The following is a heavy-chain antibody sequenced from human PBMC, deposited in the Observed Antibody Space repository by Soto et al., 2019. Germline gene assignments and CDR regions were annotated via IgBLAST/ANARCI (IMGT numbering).Heavy chain of an antibody. CDR2: INHSGST. CDR1: GGSFSGYY. D-gene: IGHD1-1*01. CDR3: ARGGLERRNYYYYYGMDV. V-gene: IGHV4-34*01. Sequence: QVQLQQWGAGLLKPSETLSLTCAVYGGSFSGYYWSWIRQPPGKGLEWMGEINHSGSTNYNPSLKSRVNISVVTSKNQFSLKLSSVTAAVTAVYYCARGGLERRNYYYYYGMDVWGQGTTVTVSS. J-gene: IGHJ6*02.